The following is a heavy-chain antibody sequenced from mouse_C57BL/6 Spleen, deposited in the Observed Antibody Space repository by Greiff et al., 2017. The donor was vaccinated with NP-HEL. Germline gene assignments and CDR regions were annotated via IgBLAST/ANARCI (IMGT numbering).Heavy chain of an antibody. D-gene: IGHD4-1*01. CDR2: IWSGGST. J-gene: IGHJ4*01. CDR3: AKGDWAYAMDY. V-gene: IGHV2-4*01. CDR1: GFSLTSYG. Sequence: VQLQQSGPGLVQPSQSLSITCTVSGFSLTSYGVHWVRQPPGKGLEWLGVIWSGGSTDYNAAFISRLSISKDNSKSQVFFKMNSLQADDTAIYYCAKGDWAYAMDYWGQGTSVTVSS.